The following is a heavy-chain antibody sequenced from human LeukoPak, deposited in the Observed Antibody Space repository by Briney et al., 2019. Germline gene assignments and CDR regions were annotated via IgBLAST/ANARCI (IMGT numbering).Heavy chain of an antibody. D-gene: IGHD6-19*01. J-gene: IGHJ4*02. CDR1: GFTFSTYS. CDR2: ISSSSNYI. CDR3: ARGGAVAGNNYFDY. Sequence: PGGSLRLSCTASGFTFSTYSMNWVRQAPGKGLEWASSISSSSNYIYYTDSVKGRFTISRDNAKNSLYLQMNSLRAEDTAVYYCARGGAVAGNNYFDYWGQGTLVTVSS. V-gene: IGHV3-21*01.